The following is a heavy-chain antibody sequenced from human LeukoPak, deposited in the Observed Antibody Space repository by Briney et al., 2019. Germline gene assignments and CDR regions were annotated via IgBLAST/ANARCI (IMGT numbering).Heavy chain of an antibody. CDR1: GGSISSNSYY. J-gene: IGHJ4*02. CDR2: IYYSGST. Sequence: SETLSLTCTVSGGSISSNSYYWGWIRQPPGKGLEWIGSIYYSGSTYYNPFLKSRVTISVDTSKNQFSLKLSSVTAADTAVYYCARLPIVVVAFDYWGQGTLVTVSS. D-gene: IGHD2-21*01. V-gene: IGHV4-39*01. CDR3: ARLPIVVVAFDY.